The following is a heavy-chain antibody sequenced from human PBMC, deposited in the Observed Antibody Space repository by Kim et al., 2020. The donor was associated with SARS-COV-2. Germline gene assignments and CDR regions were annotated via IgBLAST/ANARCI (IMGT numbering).Heavy chain of an antibody. CDR3: ARAPPDYYGSGGTDY. J-gene: IGHJ4*02. Sequence: PPLKRRVTISVDTSKNQFSLKLSSVTAADTAVYYCARAPPDYYGSGGTDYWGQGTLVTVSS. V-gene: IGHV4-31*02. D-gene: IGHD3-10*01.